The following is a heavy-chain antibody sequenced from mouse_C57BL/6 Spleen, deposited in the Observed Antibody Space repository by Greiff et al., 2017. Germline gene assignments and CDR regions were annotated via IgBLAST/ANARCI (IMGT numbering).Heavy chain of an antibody. V-gene: IGHV3-6*01. CDR1: GYSIPSGYY. CDR3: ARGSYDFYAMDY. D-gene: IGHD1-1*01. J-gene: IGHJ4*01. CDR2: ISYDGSN. Sequence: EVKVEESGPGLVKPSQSLSLTCSVTGYSIPSGYYWNWIRQFPGNKLEWMGYISYDGSNNYNPSLKNRISITRDTSKHQFFLKLKSVTTEDTATYYCARGSYDFYAMDYWGQGTSVTVSS.